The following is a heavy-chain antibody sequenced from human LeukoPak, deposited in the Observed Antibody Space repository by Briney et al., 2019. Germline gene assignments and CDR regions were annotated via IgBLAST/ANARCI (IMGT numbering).Heavy chain of an antibody. V-gene: IGHV3-30-3*01. CDR1: GFTFSSYA. D-gene: IGHD2-2*01. CDR2: ISYDGSNK. CDR3: ARGTPQNYFDY. J-gene: IGHJ4*02. Sequence: GGSLRLSCAASGFTFSSYAMHWVRQAPGKGLEWVAVISYDGSNKYYADSVKGRFTISRDNSKNTLYLQMNSLRAEDTAVYYCARGTPQNYFDYWGQGTLVTVSS.